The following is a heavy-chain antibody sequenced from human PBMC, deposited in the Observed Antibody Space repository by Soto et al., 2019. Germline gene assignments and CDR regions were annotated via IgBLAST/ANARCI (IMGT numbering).Heavy chain of an antibody. Sequence: PSETLSLTCTVSGGSISSGGYYWSWIRQHPGKGLEWIGYIYYSGSTYYNPSLKSRVTISVDTSKNQFSLKLSSVTAADTAVYYCAREDSGRYLDWFDPWGQGTLVTVSS. V-gene: IGHV4-31*03. J-gene: IGHJ5*02. CDR3: AREDSGRYLDWFDP. D-gene: IGHD1-26*01. CDR2: IYYSGST. CDR1: GGSISSGGYY.